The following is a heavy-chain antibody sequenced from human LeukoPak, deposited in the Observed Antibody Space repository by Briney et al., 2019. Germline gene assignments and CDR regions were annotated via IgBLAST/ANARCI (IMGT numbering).Heavy chain of an antibody. CDR3: AKPRNIVVVIAIGPDY. D-gene: IGHD2-21*01. J-gene: IGHJ4*02. CDR2: ISGSGDRT. CDR1: GFTFTSYA. V-gene: IGHV3-23*01. Sequence: GGSLRLSCAVSGFTFTSYAISWVRQAPGKGLEWVSSISGSGDRTYYADSVKGRFTLSRDKSKNTLYLQMNSLRAEDTAVYYCAKPRNIVVVIAIGPDYWGQGTLVTVSS.